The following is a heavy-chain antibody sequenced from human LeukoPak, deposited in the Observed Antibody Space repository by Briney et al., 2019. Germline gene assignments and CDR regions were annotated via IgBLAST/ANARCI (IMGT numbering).Heavy chain of an antibody. CDR2: ISSSSSTI. V-gene: IGHV3-48*01. CDR1: GFTFSSYS. Sequence: PGGSLRLSCAASGFTFSSYSMNWVRQAPGKGLGWVSYISSSSSTIYYADSVKGRFTISRDNAKNSLFLQMNSLRAEDTAIYYCARVSTIEVRHWGQGTLVTVSS. J-gene: IGHJ4*02. CDR3: ARVSTIEVRH. D-gene: IGHD2-15*01.